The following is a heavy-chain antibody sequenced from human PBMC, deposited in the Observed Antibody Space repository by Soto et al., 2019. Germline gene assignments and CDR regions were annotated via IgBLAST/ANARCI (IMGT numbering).Heavy chain of an antibody. J-gene: IGHJ2*01. CDR1: GGTFSSYA. D-gene: IGHD1-7*01. CDR3: ARVRNWKYAAPDYWYFDL. CDR2: IIPIFGTA. V-gene: IGHV1-69*01. Sequence: QVQLVQSGAEVKKPGSSVKVSCKASGGTFSSYAISWVRPAPGQGLEWMGGIIPIFGTANYAQKFQGRVTSSADESTSKAYMELSSRRSEDRAVYYGARVRNWKYAAPDYWYFDLWGRGTLVTVSS.